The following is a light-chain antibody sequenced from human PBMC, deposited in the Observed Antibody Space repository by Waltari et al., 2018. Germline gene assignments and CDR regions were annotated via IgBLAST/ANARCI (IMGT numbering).Light chain of an antibody. CDR2: GKN. Sequence: SSELTQDPAVSVALGQTVRITCQGDSLRTYYVSWFQQKPGQAPALVIYGKNNRPSGNPDQFSASTSGSTSSLTIIGAQAEDEANYYCHSRDSSGDVVIGGGTKLTVV. CDR3: HSRDSSGDVV. V-gene: IGLV3-19*01. CDR1: SLRTYY. J-gene: IGLJ2*01.